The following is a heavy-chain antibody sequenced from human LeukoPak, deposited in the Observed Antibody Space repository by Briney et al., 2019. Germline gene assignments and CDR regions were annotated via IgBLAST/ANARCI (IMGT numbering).Heavy chain of an antibody. CDR2: IYYSGST. D-gene: IGHD6-19*01. CDR3: ARHSSGWWDNPSWYFDY. J-gene: IGHJ4*02. V-gene: IGHV4-59*01. Sequence: PSETLSLTCTVSGGSISSYYWSWIRQPPGKGLEGIGYIYYSGSTNYNPSLKSRVTISVDTSKNQFSLKLSSVTAADTAVYYCARHSSGWWDNPSWYFDYWGQGTLVTVSS. CDR1: GGSISSYY.